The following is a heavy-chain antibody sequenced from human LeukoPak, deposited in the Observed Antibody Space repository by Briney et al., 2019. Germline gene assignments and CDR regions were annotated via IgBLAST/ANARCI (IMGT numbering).Heavy chain of an antibody. Sequence: ASVKVSCKASGYTFTSYYMHWVRQAPGQGLEWMGIINPSGGSTSYAQKFQGRVTMTRDTSTSTVYMELSSLRSEDTAVYYCAREILYDYVWGSYRSPFDYWGQGTLVTVSS. D-gene: IGHD3-16*02. CDR3: AREILYDYVWGSYRSPFDY. CDR2: INPSGGST. V-gene: IGHV1-46*01. J-gene: IGHJ4*02. CDR1: GYTFTSYY.